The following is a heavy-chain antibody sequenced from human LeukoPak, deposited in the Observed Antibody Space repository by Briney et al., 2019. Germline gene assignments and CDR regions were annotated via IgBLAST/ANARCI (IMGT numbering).Heavy chain of an antibody. CDR2: ISSSSSYI. CDR3: ARDDNWNYQGGWFDP. CDR1: VFTFSSYS. J-gene: IGHJ5*02. V-gene: IGHV3-21*01. Sequence: PGGSLRLSCAASVFTFSSYSMNWVRQAPGKGLEWVSSISSSSSYIYYADSVKGRFTVSRDNAKNSLYLQMNSLRAEDTAVYYCARDDNWNYQGGWFDPWGQGTLVTVSS. D-gene: IGHD1-7*01.